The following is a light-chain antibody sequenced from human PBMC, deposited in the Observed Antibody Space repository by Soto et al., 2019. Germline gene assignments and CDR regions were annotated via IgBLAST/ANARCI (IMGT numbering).Light chain of an antibody. Sequence: QSALTQPPSASGSPGQSVTISCTGTSSDIGGYNSVSWYQQHPGKAPRLMIYEVNKRPSGVPDRFSGSKSGYTASLTVSGLQPEDEAFYYCSSYTSSSTLFGGGTKLTVL. V-gene: IGLV2-8*01. J-gene: IGLJ2*01. CDR2: EVN. CDR1: SSDIGGYNS. CDR3: SSYTSSSTL.